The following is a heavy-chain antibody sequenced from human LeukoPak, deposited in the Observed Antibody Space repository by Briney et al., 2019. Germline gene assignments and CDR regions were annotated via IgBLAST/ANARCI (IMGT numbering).Heavy chain of an antibody. CDR1: GFTLSYYE. D-gene: IGHD6-13*01. CDR3: TRASGIAVFGF. Sequence: GGSLRLSCEASGFTLSYYEMNWVRQAPGKGLEWVSYSSTSGGTIYYADSVRGRFTISRDNAKNSLYPQMNSLRAEDTAVYYCTRASGIAVFGFWGRGTPVTVSS. J-gene: IGHJ2*01. CDR2: SSTSGGTI. V-gene: IGHV3-48*03.